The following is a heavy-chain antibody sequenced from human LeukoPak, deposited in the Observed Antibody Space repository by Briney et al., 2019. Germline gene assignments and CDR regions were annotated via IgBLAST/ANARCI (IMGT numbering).Heavy chain of an antibody. CDR3: ASSYELFDI. D-gene: IGHD1-26*01. CDR2: IYYSGST. CDR1: GGSIRSYY. J-gene: IGHJ3*02. Sequence: PSETLSLTCTVSGGSIRSYYWNWIRQPPGKGLEWIGYIYYSGSTYYNPSLKSRVTISVDTSKNQFSLKLSSVTAADTAVYYCASSYELFDIWGQGTMVTVSS. V-gene: IGHV4-59*12.